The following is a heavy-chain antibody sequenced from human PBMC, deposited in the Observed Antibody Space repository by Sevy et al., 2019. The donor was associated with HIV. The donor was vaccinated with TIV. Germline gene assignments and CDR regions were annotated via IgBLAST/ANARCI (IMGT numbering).Heavy chain of an antibody. J-gene: IGHJ4*02. CDR1: GGSMRSSHY. V-gene: IGHV4-39*01. D-gene: IGHD6-19*01. CDR2: IYNGGNT. Sequence: SETLSLTCFVSGGSMRSSHYWAWIRQPPGKGLEWVGSIYNGGNTYYNPSLKTRVTISVDTSKNQFSLKLHSVTAADTAVYYCAGLPQWLGPSFDSWGQGALVTVSS. CDR3: AGLPQWLGPSFDS.